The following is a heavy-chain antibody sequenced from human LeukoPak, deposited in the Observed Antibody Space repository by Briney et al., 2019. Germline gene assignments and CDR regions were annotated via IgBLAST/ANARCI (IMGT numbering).Heavy chain of an antibody. CDR2: INSDGSST. D-gene: IGHD3-3*01. V-gene: IGHV3-74*01. CDR1: GFTFDDYT. CDR3: ATGFFYYYYMDV. J-gene: IGHJ6*03. Sequence: GGSLRLSCAASGFTFDDYTMHWVRQAPGKGLVWVSRINSDGSSTSYADSVKGRFTISRDNAKNTLYLQMNSLRAEDTAVYYCATGFFYYYYMDVWGKGTTVT.